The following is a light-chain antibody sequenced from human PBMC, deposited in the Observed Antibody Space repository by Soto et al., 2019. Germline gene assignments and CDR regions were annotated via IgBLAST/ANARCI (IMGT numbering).Light chain of an antibody. CDR2: DAS. Sequence: EVLLTQSPGTLSVSPGERATLSCRASQSVRTYVAWYQQKAGQAPRLLIYDASNRATGIPARFSGSGSGTDFTLTISSLEPEDFAVYFCQQRINWRSTFGGGTKVDIK. CDR3: QQRINWRST. J-gene: IGKJ4*01. V-gene: IGKV3-11*01. CDR1: QSVRTY.